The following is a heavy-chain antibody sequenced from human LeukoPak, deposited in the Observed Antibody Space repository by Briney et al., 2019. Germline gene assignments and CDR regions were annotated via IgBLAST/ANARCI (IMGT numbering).Heavy chain of an antibody. CDR3: ARGLGFRMIAAAGGNWFDP. CDR1: GYTFTSYG. CDR2: ISAYNGNT. D-gene: IGHD6-13*01. Sequence: ASVKVSCKASGYTFTSYGISWVRQAPGQGLEWMGWISAYNGNTNYAQKLQGRVTMTTDTSTSTAYMELRSLRSDDTAVYYCARGLGFRMIAAAGGNWFDPWGQGTLVTVSS. J-gene: IGHJ5*02. V-gene: IGHV1-18*01.